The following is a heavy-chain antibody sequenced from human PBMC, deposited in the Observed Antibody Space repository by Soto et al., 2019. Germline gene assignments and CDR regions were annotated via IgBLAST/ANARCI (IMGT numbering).Heavy chain of an antibody. D-gene: IGHD4-17*01. CDR1: GYTFTSYG. J-gene: IGHJ4*02. CDR2: ISAYNGNT. V-gene: IGHV1-18*01. Sequence: ASVKVSCKASGYTFTSYGISWVRQAPGQGLEWMGWISAYNGNTNSAQKFQGRVTMTTDAFTTTAYMELRSLRSDDTAVYYCARDRTSRDYGDYELGHWGRGTLVTVSS. CDR3: ARDRTSRDYGDYELGH.